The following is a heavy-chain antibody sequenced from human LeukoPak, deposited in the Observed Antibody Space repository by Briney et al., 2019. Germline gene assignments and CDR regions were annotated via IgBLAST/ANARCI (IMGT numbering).Heavy chain of an antibody. Sequence: GGSLRLSCAGSGFAFSRYVMSLVRQVPGKGLEWVSAISGSGGSTYYADSVKGRFTISRDNSKNTLYLQMNSLRAEDTAVYYCATHWGSWFDPWGQGTLVTVSS. CDR3: ATHWGSWFDP. V-gene: IGHV3-23*01. J-gene: IGHJ5*02. CDR2: ISGSGGST. CDR1: GFAFSRYV. D-gene: IGHD7-27*01.